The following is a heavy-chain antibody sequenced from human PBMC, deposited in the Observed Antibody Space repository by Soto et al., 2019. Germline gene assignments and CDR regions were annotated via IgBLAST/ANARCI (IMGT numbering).Heavy chain of an antibody. J-gene: IGHJ6*03. D-gene: IGHD4-17*01. Sequence: EVQLVESGGGLVQPGGSLRLSCAVSGFTFDEYAMHWVRQAPGKGLEWVSGISWNSGSVGYANSVKGRFTISRDNAKNSMYMQMNSLRAEDTALYYCAKDTLYAGNYYCCYMDVWGKGTAVTVSS. CDR1: GFTFDEYA. CDR3: AKDTLYAGNYYCCYMDV. CDR2: ISWNSGSV. V-gene: IGHV3-9*01.